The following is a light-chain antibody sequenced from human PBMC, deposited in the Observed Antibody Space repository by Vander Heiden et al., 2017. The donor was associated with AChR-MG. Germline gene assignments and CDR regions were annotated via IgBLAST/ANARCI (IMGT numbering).Light chain of an antibody. Sequence: IVMTQSPYSLAVSLGERATINCTAGQSVLYRNNNQNYLSWYQQKPGQTPKLLISWSSTRESGVPGRCSGSGSGTDFTLTISSLQAEDVAVYYCQQYYDTPWTFGQGTKVEVK. CDR2: WSS. CDR3: QQYYDTPWT. CDR1: QSVLYRNNNQNY. V-gene: IGKV4-1*01. J-gene: IGKJ1*01.